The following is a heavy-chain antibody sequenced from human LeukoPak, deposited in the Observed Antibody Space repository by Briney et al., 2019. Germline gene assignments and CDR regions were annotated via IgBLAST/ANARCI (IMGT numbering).Heavy chain of an antibody. CDR2: ISAYNGNT. CDR3: ARHTLYGSGSYYVYYFDY. Sequence: ASVKVSCKASGYTFTSYGISWVRQAPGQGLEWMGWISAYNGNTNYAQKLKGRVTMTTDTSTSAAYMELRSLRSDDTAVYYCARHTLYGSGSYYVYYFDYWGQGTLVTVSS. V-gene: IGHV1-18*01. D-gene: IGHD3-10*01. J-gene: IGHJ4*02. CDR1: GYTFTSYG.